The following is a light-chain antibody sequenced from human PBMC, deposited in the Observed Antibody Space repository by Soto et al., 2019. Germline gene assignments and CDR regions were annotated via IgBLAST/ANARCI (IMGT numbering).Light chain of an antibody. V-gene: IGKV3-20*01. CDR1: QSVRSNY. CDR2: AAS. CDR3: HQYGTSPLT. Sequence: EIVLTQSPGTLSLSPGERATLFCRASQSVRSNYLAWYQQKPGQAPRLLIYAASSRATGIPGRFSGRESGTDFTLTISRLEPEDFAVYYCHQYGTSPLTFGGGTKVEIK. J-gene: IGKJ4*01.